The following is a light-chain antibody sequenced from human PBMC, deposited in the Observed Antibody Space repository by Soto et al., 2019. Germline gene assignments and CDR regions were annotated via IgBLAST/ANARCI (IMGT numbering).Light chain of an antibody. V-gene: IGKV3-11*01. Sequence: EIVLTQSPGTLSLSPGERASLSCRASQSISNTLLAWYQQKPGQAPRLLIYDASNRATGIPARFSGSGSGTDFTLTISSLEPEDFAVYHCQQRSSWPSFGQGTRLEI. CDR1: QSISNT. CDR3: QQRSSWPS. CDR2: DAS. J-gene: IGKJ5*01.